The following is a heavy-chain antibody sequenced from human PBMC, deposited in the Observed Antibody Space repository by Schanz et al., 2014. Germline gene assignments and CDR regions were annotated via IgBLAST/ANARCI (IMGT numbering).Heavy chain of an antibody. CDR1: GGSFSGYY. Sequence: QVQLQQWGAGLLKPSETLSLTCAVYGGSFSGYYWSWIRQPPGKGLEWIAEINHGGSTNYNPSLKMRVPISLDSAKNRFSLPLTSRPAADTAVYYCARDTTWRLDLWGRGTLVTVSS. J-gene: IGHJ2*01. D-gene: IGHD1-1*01. CDR2: INHGGST. V-gene: IGHV4-34*01. CDR3: ARDTTWRLDL.